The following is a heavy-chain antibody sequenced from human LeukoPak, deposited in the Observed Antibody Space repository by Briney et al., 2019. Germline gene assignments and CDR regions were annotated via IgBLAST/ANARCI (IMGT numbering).Heavy chain of an antibody. CDR1: GGSISSYY. V-gene: IGHV4-59*08. CDR2: IYYSGST. Sequence: SETLSLTCTVSGGSISSYYWSWIRQPPGKGLEWIGYIYYSGSTNYNPSLKSRVTISVDTSKNQFSLKLSSVTAADTAVYYCARHVTVYCSGGSCSGWFDPWGQGTLVIVSS. J-gene: IGHJ5*02. D-gene: IGHD2-15*01. CDR3: ARHVTVYCSGGSCSGWFDP.